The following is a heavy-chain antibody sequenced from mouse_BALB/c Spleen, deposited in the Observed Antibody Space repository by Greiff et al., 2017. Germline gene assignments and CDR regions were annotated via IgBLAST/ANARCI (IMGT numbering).Heavy chain of an antibody. CDR3: ARRGIWFAY. CDR1: GYSITSDYA. CDR2: ISYSGST. V-gene: IGHV3-2*02. J-gene: IGHJ3*01. Sequence: DVKLVESGPGLVKPSQSLSLTCTVTGYSITSDYAWNWIRQFPGNKLEWMGYISYSGSTSYNPSLKSRISITRDTSKNQFFLQLNSVTTEDTATYYCARRGIWFAYWGQGTLVTVSA.